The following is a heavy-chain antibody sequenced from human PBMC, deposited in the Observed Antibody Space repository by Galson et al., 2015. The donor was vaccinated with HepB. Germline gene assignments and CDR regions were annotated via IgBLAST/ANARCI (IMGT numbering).Heavy chain of an antibody. J-gene: IGHJ4*02. V-gene: IGHV4-34*01. CDR3: ARGEGPAASINPRPYYFDY. D-gene: IGHD2-2*01. CDR1: GGSFSGYY. CDR2: INHSGST. Sequence: ETLSLTCAVYGGSFSGYYWSWIRQPPGKGLEWIGEINHSGSTNYNPSLKSRVTISVDTSKNQFSLKLSSVTAADTAVYYCARGEGPAASINPRPYYFDYWGQGTLVTVSS.